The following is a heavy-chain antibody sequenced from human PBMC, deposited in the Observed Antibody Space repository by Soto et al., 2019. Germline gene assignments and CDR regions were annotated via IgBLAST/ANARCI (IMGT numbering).Heavy chain of an antibody. V-gene: IGHV3-20*01. CDR2: INWNGGST. CDR1: GFTFDDYG. J-gene: IGHJ4*02. Sequence: GGSLRLSCAASGFTFDDYGMSWVRQAPGKGLEWVSGINWNGGSTGYADSVKGRFTISRDNAKNSLYLQMNSLRAEDTALYHCARSYYSNYPSLVDYWGQGTLVTVSS. D-gene: IGHD4-4*01. CDR3: ARSYYSNYPSLVDY.